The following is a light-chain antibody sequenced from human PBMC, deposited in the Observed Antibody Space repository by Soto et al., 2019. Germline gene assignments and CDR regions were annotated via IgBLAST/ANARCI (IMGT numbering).Light chain of an antibody. CDR1: QSVSRY. CDR3: QQRSNWPPGVT. CDR2: DAS. J-gene: IGKJ5*01. V-gene: IGKV3-11*01. Sequence: IVLTQSPATLSLPPGERATLSFRASQSVSRYLSWYQPKPGQAPRLLIYDASNRATGIPARFSGSGSGTDFTLTISSLEPEDFAVYYCQQRSNWPPGVTFGKGTRLEIK.